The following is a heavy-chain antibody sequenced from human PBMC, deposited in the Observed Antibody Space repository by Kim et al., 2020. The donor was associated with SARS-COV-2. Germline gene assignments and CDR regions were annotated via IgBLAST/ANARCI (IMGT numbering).Heavy chain of an antibody. CDR3: AKLKTMLQGVNYFDS. Sequence: GGSLRLSCAASGFTFSRQAMAWVRQAPGKGLEWVSAIGGSGERTYYAESVKGRFTMSRDISKNTIYLQMSSLRAEDTAIYYCAKLKTMLQGVNYFDSWGQGTLVTVSA. V-gene: IGHV3-23*01. J-gene: IGHJ4*02. D-gene: IGHD3-10*01. CDR1: GFTFSRQA. CDR2: IGGSGERT.